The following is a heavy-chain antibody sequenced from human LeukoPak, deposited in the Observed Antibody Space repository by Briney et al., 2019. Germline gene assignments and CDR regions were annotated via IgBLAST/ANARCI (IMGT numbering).Heavy chain of an antibody. CDR3: AREGNCTTTTCGWFDP. CDR2: ISGLGGTT. Sequence: GGSLRLSCAVSGFTFINYAMTWVRQSPEKGLGWIAAISGLGGTTYYADSVKGRFTISRDNSENLLYLEMNSLRAEDSAKYYCAREGNCTTTTCGWFDPWGQGTRVTVSS. CDR1: GFTFINYA. J-gene: IGHJ5*02. V-gene: IGHV3-23*01. D-gene: IGHD2-2*01.